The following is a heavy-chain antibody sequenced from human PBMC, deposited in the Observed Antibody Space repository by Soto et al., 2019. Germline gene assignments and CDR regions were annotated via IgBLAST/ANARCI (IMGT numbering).Heavy chain of an antibody. Sequence: GESLKISCRGSGYSFTSYWISWVRQMPGKGLEWMGRIDPSDSYTNYSPSSQGHVTISADKSISTAYLQWSSLKASDTAMYYCARQADSSSWPYYYYYYGTDVWGQGTTVTVSS. V-gene: IGHV5-10-1*01. J-gene: IGHJ6*02. CDR3: ARQADSSSWPYYYYYYGTDV. D-gene: IGHD6-13*01. CDR1: GYSFTSYW. CDR2: IDPSDSYT.